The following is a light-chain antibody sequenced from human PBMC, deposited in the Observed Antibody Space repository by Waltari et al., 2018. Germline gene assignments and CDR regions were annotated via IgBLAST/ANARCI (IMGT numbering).Light chain of an antibody. CDR3: QQYGGSVPVT. V-gene: IGKV3-20*01. Sequence: EIVLTQSPGTLSLSSGERATLSCRASQTISSRYLVWYQQRPGQAPRLLIYGESTRATGIPDRFSGSGSGTDFTLTISGLEPEDFAVYYCQQYGGSVPVTFGQGTRLEIK. J-gene: IGKJ5*01. CDR2: GES. CDR1: QTISSRY.